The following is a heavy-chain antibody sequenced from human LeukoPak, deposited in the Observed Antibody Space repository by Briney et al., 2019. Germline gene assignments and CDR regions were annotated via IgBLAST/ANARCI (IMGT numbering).Heavy chain of an antibody. Sequence: SETLSLTCTVSGGSISSYYWSWIRQPPGKGLEWIGEINHSGSTNYNPSLKSRVTISVDTSKNQFSLKLSSVTAADTAVYYCARAGGITGTTFSDYWGQGTLVTVSS. CDR1: GGSISSYY. J-gene: IGHJ4*02. CDR3: ARAGGITGTTFSDY. CDR2: INHSGST. V-gene: IGHV4-34*01. D-gene: IGHD1-7*01.